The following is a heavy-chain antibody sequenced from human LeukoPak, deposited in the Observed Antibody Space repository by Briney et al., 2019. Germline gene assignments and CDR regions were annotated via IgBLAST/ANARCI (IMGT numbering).Heavy chain of an antibody. J-gene: IGHJ4*02. CDR3: AKDSRETLAGTEDY. CDR1: GFTFSTYA. CDR2: ITSSGYDT. V-gene: IGHV3-23*01. Sequence: GGSLRLSCAASGFTFSTYAMSWVRQAPGKGLELVSSITSSGYDTYYRDSVKGRFTISRDNSENTLYLQMNSLRPEDTAMNYCAKDSRETLAGTEDYWGRGTLVTVSS. D-gene: IGHD6-19*01.